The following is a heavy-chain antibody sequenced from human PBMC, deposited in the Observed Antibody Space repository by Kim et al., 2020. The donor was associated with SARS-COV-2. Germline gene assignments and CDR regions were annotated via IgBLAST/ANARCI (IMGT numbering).Heavy chain of an antibody. CDR2: IKQDGSEK. J-gene: IGHJ4*02. V-gene: IGHV3-7*03. Sequence: GGSLRLSCAASGFTFSSYWMSWVRQAPGNGLEWVANIKQDGSEKYYVDSVKGRFTISRDNAKNSLYLQMNSLRAEDTAVYYCAREIDGRYYGSGSYPDYWGQGTLVTVSS. CDR1: GFTFSSYW. CDR3: AREIDGRYYGSGSYPDY. D-gene: IGHD3-10*01.